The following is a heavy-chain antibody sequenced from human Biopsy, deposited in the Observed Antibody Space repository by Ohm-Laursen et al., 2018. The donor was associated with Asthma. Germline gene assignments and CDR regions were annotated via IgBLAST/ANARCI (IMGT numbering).Heavy chain of an antibody. CDR2: IYYSGST. CDR1: GGSINIGDYY. J-gene: IGHJ4*02. D-gene: IGHD6-19*01. CDR3: ARGDSSGWSHYYFDY. V-gene: IGHV4-31*11. Sequence: TLSLTCAVSGGSINIGDYYWSWIRQHPVKGLEWIGHIYYSGSTYYNPSLKSRVSISLDTSKNQFSLSLTSVTAADTAVYYCARGDSSGWSHYYFDYWGQGTLVTVSS.